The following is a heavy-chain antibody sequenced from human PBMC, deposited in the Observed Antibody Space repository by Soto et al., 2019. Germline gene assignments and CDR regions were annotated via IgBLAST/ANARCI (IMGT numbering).Heavy chain of an antibody. Sequence: PGGSLILSCAASGFTFSDSAIHWVRQASGEGLEWVGRIRIKTNSYATAFAASVEGRFSISRDDSKNTAYLQMNSLKTEDTAVYYCSRHSDYYYNGVDVWGQGTTVTVSS. CDR2: IRIKTNSYAT. CDR1: GFTFSDSA. CDR3: SRHSDYYYNGVDV. D-gene: IGHD6-19*01. V-gene: IGHV3-73*01. J-gene: IGHJ6*02.